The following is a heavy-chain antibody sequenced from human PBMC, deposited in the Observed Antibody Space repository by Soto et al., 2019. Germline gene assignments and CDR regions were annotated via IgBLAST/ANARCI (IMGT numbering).Heavy chain of an antibody. CDR3: ARGHITGGYFQH. CDR1: GGSFSGYY. Sequence: SETLSLTCAVYGGSFSGYYWSWIRQPPGKGLEWIGEINHSGSTNYNPSLKSRVTISVDTSKNQFSLKLSSVTAADTAVYYCARGHITGGYFQHWGQGTLVTVSS. D-gene: IGHD1-20*01. V-gene: IGHV4-34*01. J-gene: IGHJ1*01. CDR2: INHSGST.